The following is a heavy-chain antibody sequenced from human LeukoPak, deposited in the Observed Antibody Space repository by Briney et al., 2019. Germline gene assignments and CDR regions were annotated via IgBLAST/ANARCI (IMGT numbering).Heavy chain of an antibody. CDR1: GFSFRYFA. Sequence: GGSLRLSCVGSGFSFRYFAIHWVRQAPGKGLGYVSVINTDGRITYYADSVKGRFTISRDNSKNTVYLQMGSLRGDDMAVYYCTRDGGSFCDFDYWGQGALVTVSS. CDR2: INTDGRIT. D-gene: IGHD1-26*01. V-gene: IGHV3-64*02. CDR3: TRDGGSFCDFDY. J-gene: IGHJ4*02.